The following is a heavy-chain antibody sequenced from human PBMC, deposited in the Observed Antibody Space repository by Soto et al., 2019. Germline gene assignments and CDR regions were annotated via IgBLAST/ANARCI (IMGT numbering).Heavy chain of an antibody. J-gene: IGHJ5*02. CDR3: AREGPGVVVAASVSWFDP. CDR2: TYYRSKWYN. V-gene: IGHV6-1*01. D-gene: IGHD2-15*01. Sequence: PSQTLSLTCVISGDSVSSNSAAWNWIRQSPSRGLEWLGRTYYRSKWYNDYAVSVKSRITINPDTSKNQFSLQLNSVTPEDTAVYYCAREGPGVVVAASVSWFDPRGQGTLVTVSS. CDR1: GDSVSSNSAA.